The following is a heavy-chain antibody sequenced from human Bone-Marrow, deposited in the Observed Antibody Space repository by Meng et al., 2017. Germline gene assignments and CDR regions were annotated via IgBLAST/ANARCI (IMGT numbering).Heavy chain of an antibody. CDR1: GVSSSDYS. V-gene: IGHV4-34*01. J-gene: IGHJ4*02. D-gene: IGHD4-11*01. CDR2: INHSGSN. Sequence: QVPTKQSGAGLLYPSETLSLTCVCFGVSSSDYSWSWIRQPPGKGLEWIGEINHSGSNNYNPSLEGRATISVNTSQNNLSLRLSSVTAADSAVYYCARGPTTMAHDFDYWGQGTLVTVSS. CDR3: ARGPTTMAHDFDY.